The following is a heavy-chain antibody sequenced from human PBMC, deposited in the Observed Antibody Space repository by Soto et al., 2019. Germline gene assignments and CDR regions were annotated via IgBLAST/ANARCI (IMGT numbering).Heavy chain of an antibody. V-gene: IGHV4-59*01. CDR3: ARERACCSGRSCYSPPDYYYYMDV. J-gene: IGHJ6*03. CDR2: IYNSGST. CDR1: GVSISSSY. Sequence: QVQLQESGPGLVKPSETLSLTCTVSGVSISSSYWSWIRQPPGKGLEWLGYIYNSGSTNYNPSLKSRVTISVDTSKNQVSLGLSSVTAADTAVYYCARERACCSGRSCYSPPDYYYYMDVWGKGTTVTVS. D-gene: IGHD2-15*01.